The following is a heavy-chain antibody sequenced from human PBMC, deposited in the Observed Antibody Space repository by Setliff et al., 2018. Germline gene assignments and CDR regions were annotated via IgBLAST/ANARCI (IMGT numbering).Heavy chain of an antibody. J-gene: IGHJ5*02. CDR2: ISRSSTYI. V-gene: IGHV3-21*04. CDR3: LSLLNCMQTVFVDSSAVIESLP. Sequence: GSLRLSCAASGFTFSTHSMNWVRQAPGKGLEWVSSISRSSTYIYYADSVKGRFTISRDNAKNSLYLQMNSLRAEDTAVSSDLSLLNCMQTVFVDSSAVIESLPW. CDR1: GFTFSTHS. D-gene: IGHD3-10*02.